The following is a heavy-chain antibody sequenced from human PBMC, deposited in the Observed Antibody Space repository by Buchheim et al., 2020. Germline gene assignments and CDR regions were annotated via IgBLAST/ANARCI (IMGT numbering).Heavy chain of an antibody. CDR1: GFTFSSYG. J-gene: IGHJ4*02. Sequence: QVQLVESGGGVVQPGRSLRLSCAASGFTFSSYGMHWVRQAPGKGLEWVAVISYDGSNKYYADSVKGRFTISRDNSKNTLYLQMNSLRAEDTAVYYCLPDIVVVVPDYWGQGTL. V-gene: IGHV3-30*03. CDR3: LPDIVVVVPDY. D-gene: IGHD2-15*01. CDR2: ISYDGSNK.